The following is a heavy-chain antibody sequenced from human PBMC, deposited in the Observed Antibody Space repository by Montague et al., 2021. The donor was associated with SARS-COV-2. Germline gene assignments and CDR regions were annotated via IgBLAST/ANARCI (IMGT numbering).Heavy chain of an antibody. D-gene: IGHD2-2*01. Sequence: ETLSLTCTVAGGSINAYYWTWIRQPPGKGLDWIGFLYYSGVTNYNPSLKSRVTMSLDTSKNQFSLRLSSVTAADTAVYYCARGGTRDIVLVPSALDYWGRGIPVTVSS. V-gene: IGHV4-59*08. CDR2: LYYSGVT. J-gene: IGHJ4*02. CDR3: ARGGTRDIVLVPSALDY. CDR1: GGSINAYY.